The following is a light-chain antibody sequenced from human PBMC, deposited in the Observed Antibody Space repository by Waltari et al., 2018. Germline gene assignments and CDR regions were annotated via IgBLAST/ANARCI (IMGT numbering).Light chain of an antibody. V-gene: IGKV1-12*01. CDR1: QDIGSW. J-gene: IGKJ4*01. CDR3: QQAKNFPAVS. CDR2: VAT. Sequence: DIQMTQSPSSVSASVGDRVTINCRASQDIGSWLAWYQPKPGKAPKLLTYVATNLQSGVPSRFSGSGSGTDFTITISGLQADDSAIYYCQQAKNFPAVSFGGGTKVEIK.